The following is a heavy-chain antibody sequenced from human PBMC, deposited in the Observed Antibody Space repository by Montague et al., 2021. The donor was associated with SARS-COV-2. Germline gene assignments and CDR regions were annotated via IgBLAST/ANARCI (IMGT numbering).Heavy chain of an antibody. J-gene: IGHJ3*02. V-gene: IGHV4-34*01. CDR3: ARGRPVRMTMRHFERTSSGALDM. CDR2: INQDGTS. Sequence: SETLSLTCAVSRGSFSNYYWTWVRQAPGKGLICIGEINQDGTSNYNPSLKSRVTLSIDTSKNQISLKVTSVTAGDTAVYYCARGRPVRMTMRHFERTSSGALDMWGQGTPVIVSS. D-gene: IGHD3-9*01. CDR1: RGSFSNYY.